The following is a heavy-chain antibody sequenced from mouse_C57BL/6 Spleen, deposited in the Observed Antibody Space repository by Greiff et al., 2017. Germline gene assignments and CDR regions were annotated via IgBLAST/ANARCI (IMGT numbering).Heavy chain of an antibody. CDR3: ARREDYDVGFAY. CDR1: GYTFTSYW. CDR2: IHPNSGST. V-gene: IGHV1-64*01. J-gene: IGHJ3*01. Sequence: QVQLKESGAELVKPGASVKLSCKASGYTFTSYWMHWVKQRPGQGLEWIGMIHPNSGSTNYNEKFKSKATLTVDKSSSTAYMQLSSLTSEDSAVYYCARREDYDVGFAYWGQGTLVTVSA. D-gene: IGHD2-4*01.